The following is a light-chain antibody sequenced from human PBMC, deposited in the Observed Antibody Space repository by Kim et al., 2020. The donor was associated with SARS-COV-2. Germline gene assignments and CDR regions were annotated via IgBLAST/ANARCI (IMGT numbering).Light chain of an antibody. CDR2: SNN. CDR3: ATWDDRLNGPV. CDR1: SSNIGSNT. Sequence: QSVLTQPPSASGTPGQRVTHSCSGSSSNIGSNTVNWYQQLPGTAPQLLIYSNNQRPSGVSDRFSGSKSGTSASLAISGLQSEAEADYYCATWDDRLNGPVFGGGTRLTAL. J-gene: IGLJ7*02. V-gene: IGLV1-44*01.